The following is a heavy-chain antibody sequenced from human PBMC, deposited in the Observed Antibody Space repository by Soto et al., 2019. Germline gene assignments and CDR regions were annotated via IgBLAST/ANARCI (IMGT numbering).Heavy chain of an antibody. CDR1: GFTFSSYW. CDR2: IKPDGSRT. V-gene: IGHV3-74*03. Sequence: PGGSLRLSCAASGFTFSSYWMHWVRQAPGEGLVWVSYIKPDGSRTKDADSVKGRFTISRDNARNTLYLRMNSLRAEDTAVYHCARDNNWSYDSWGRGTLVTVS. CDR3: ARDNNWSYDS. D-gene: IGHD1-1*01. J-gene: IGHJ4*02.